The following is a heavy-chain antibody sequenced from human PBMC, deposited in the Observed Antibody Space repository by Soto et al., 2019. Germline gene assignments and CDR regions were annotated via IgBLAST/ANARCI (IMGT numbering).Heavy chain of an antibody. V-gene: IGHV4-59*01. CDR2: IYYSGST. CDR3: ARRARYYYGMDV. J-gene: IGHJ6*02. Sequence: NPSETLSLTCTVSGGSISSYYWSWIRQPPGKGLEWIGYIYYSGSTNYNPSLKSRVTISVDTSKNQFSLKLSSVTAADTAVYYCARRARYYYGMDVWGQGTTVTDSS. CDR1: GGSISSYY.